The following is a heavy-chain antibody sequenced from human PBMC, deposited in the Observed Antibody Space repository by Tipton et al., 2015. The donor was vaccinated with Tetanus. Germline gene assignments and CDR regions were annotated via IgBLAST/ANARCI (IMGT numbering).Heavy chain of an antibody. CDR3: VRDGGSSGWLAY. J-gene: IGHJ4*02. CDR1: GFSFSNYA. V-gene: IGHV3-23*01. CDR2: IGANGGSP. Sequence: GSLRLSCAASGFSFSNYAMTWVRQAPGKGLEWVSSIGANGGSPSYADSVKGRFSISRDNAKNTLYLQMNSLRVEDTAVYYCVRDGGSSGWLAYWGQGTLVTVSS. D-gene: IGHD6-19*01.